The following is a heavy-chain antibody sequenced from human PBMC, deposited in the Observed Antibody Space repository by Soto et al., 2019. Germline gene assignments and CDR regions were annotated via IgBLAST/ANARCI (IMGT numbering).Heavy chain of an antibody. CDR3: ARGTIFGADWFDP. CDR2: INRDGSST. CDR1: GFTFSSYW. D-gene: IGHD3-3*01. V-gene: IGHV3-74*01. J-gene: IGHJ5*02. Sequence: EVQLVESGGGLVQPGGSLRLSCAASGFTFSSYWMHWARQAPGKGLVWVSRINRDGSSTSYADSVKGRFIISRDNAKNTLYLQMNRLRAEDTAVYYCARGTIFGADWFDPWGQGTLVTVSA.